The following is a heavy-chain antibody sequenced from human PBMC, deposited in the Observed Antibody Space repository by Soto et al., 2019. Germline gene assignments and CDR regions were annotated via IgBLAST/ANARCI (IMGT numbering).Heavy chain of an antibody. CDR1: GDSITSSSFY. CDR2: IFHTGAT. D-gene: IGHD1-26*01. V-gene: IGHV4-39*01. J-gene: IGHJ4*02. CDR3: ARRRIVPTTNFDY. Sequence: SETLSLTCTVSGDSITSSSFYWGWIRQPPGKGLEWIGHIFHTGATYQNPTLKSRLRMSVDTSKNQFSLNLSSVTATDTAVYYCARRRIVPTTNFDYWGQGTLDTVSS.